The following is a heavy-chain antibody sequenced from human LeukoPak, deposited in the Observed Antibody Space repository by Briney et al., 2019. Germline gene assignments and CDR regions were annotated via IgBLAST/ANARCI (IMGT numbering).Heavy chain of an antibody. Sequence: SQTLSLTCAISGDTVSSNTAAWNWIRQSPSRGLEWLGRTYYRSKWYHDYAVFVKGRITISPDTSKNQFSLQLNSVTPEDTAVYYCVRGKPFPYDFWGQGTLVTVSS. D-gene: IGHD1-14*01. CDR2: TYYRSKWYH. CDR1: GDTVSSNTAA. V-gene: IGHV6-1*01. CDR3: VRGKPFPYDF. J-gene: IGHJ4*02.